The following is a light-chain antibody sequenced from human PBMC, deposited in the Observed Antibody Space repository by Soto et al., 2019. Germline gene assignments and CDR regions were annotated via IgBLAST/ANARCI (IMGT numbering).Light chain of an antibody. CDR3: QQRSNWPLT. J-gene: IGKJ4*01. V-gene: IGKV3-11*01. Sequence: EIVLMQSPSTLSLSPGERATLSCRASHSVSRYLAWYQQKPGQAPRLLMYDASNRATGIPARFRGSGSGTDFTLTISSLEPEDFAVYYCQQRSNWPLTFGGGTKVDIK. CDR2: DAS. CDR1: HSVSRY.